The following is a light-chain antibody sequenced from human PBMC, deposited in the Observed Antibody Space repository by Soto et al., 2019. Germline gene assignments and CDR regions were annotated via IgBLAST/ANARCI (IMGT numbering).Light chain of an antibody. J-gene: IGLJ3*02. CDR3: SSYTSSSPRV. CDR2: EVS. CDR1: SSDVGGYNY. V-gene: IGLV2-14*01. Sequence: QSALTQPASVSGSPGQSITISCTGTSSDVGGYNYVSWYQQHPGKAPKLMIYEVSNRPSGVSNRFSGSKSGNTDSLTISGLQAEDEADYYCSSYTSSSPRVFCGGTKLTVL.